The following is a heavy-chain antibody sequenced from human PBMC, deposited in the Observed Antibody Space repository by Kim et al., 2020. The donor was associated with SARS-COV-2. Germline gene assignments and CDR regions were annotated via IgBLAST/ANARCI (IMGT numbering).Heavy chain of an antibody. CDR3: AKCHSGWRNDAFDI. CDR1: GFTFSSYA. D-gene: IGHD3-10*01. J-gene: IGHJ3*02. CDR2: IGGDGAGT. Sequence: GGSLRLSCAASGFTFSSYAMSWVRQAPGKGLEWVAYIGGDGAGTYYAGSVKGRCTISRDNSKNILYLQLNSLRAEDTAVYYCAKCHSGWRNDAFDIWGLGTPVTVSS. V-gene: IGHV3-23*01.